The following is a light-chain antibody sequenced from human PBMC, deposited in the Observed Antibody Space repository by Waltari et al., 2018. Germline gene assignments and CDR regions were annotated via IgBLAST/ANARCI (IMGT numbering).Light chain of an antibody. CDR3: QQSYTTPLT. CDR2: ATS. V-gene: IGKV1-39*01. Sequence: DIQMTQSPSSLSSSVGDRVNITCRASQNINKYLNWYQQKPGKAPKDLIYATSTLESGVPSRFTGSGSGTDFTLTISSLQPEDFASYYCQQSYTTPLTFGGGTKVEVK. J-gene: IGKJ4*01. CDR1: QNINKY.